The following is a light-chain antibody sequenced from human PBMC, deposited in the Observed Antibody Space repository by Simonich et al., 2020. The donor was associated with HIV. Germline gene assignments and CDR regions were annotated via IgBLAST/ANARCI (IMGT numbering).Light chain of an antibody. V-gene: IGKV4-1*01. CDR1: QSVLYSSNNKNR. Sequence: DIVMTQSPDSLAVSLGERATINCKSSQSVLYSSNNKNRLAWFQQKPGQPPKLLIYWASTRESGVPDRFSGSGSGTDFTLTISSLQAEDVAVYYCQQYYSTPRTFGQGTKVEIK. CDR3: QQYYSTPRT. CDR2: WAS. J-gene: IGKJ1*01.